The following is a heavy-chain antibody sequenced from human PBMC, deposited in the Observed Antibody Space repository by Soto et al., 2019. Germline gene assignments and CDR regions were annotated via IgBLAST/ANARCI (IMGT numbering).Heavy chain of an antibody. CDR3: ARDRTGTAFFDF. V-gene: IGHV4-31*03. Sequence: PSETLSLTCIVSGGSISSGGYYWSWIRQLPGKGLEWIGYIYYSGSTYYNPSLKSRVTISLDTSKNQFSLKLSSVTAADTAVYYCARDRTGTAFFDFWGQGALVTVSS. CDR1: GGSISSGGYY. CDR2: IYYSGST. J-gene: IGHJ4*02. D-gene: IGHD1-7*01.